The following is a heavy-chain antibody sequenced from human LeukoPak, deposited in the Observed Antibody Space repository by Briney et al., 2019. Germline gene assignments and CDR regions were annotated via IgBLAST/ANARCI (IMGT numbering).Heavy chain of an antibody. V-gene: IGHV1-3*01. D-gene: IGHD3-3*01. CDR3: ARAIDFWSGYYFDY. J-gene: IGHJ4*02. CDR2: INAGNGNT. CDR1: GYTFTIYA. Sequence: GASVKVSCKASGYTFTIYAMHWVRQAPGQRLEWMGWINAGNGNTKYSQKFQGRVTITRDTSASTAYMELSSLRSEDTAVYYCARAIDFWSGYYFDYWGQGTLVTVSS.